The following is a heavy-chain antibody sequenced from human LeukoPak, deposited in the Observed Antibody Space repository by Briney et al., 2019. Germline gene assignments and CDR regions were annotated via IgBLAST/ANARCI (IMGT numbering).Heavy chain of an antibody. CDR2: INHSGST. V-gene: IGHV4-34*01. Sequence: PSETLSLTCAVYGGSFSGYYWSWIRQPPGKGLEWIGEINHSGSTNYNPSLKSRVTISVDTSKNQFSLKLSSVTAADTAVYYCARGTNTASDTVTTTEFDYWGQGTLVTVSS. D-gene: IGHD4-17*01. J-gene: IGHJ4*02. CDR1: GGSFSGYY. CDR3: ARGTNTASDTVTTTEFDY.